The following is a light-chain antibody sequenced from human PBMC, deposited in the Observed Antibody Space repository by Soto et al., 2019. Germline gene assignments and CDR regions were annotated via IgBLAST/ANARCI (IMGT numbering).Light chain of an antibody. CDR3: QQYNNWPT. Sequence: EIVMTQSTATLSVSPGERATLSCRASQSVSSNLAWYQQKPGQAPRLLIYGASTRATGIPARFSGSGSGTEFTLTSSSLQSEECAVYYCQQYNNWPTFGQGAKVEIK. V-gene: IGKV3-15*01. CDR1: QSVSSN. J-gene: IGKJ1*01. CDR2: GAS.